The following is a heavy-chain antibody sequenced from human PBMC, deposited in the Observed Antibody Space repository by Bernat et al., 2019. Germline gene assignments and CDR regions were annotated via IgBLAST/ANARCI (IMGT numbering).Heavy chain of an antibody. CDR3: ARDITMIQGATGAFDI. CDR1: GFTFGSYT. CDR2: ISNSGVST. D-gene: IGHD3-10*01. V-gene: IGHV3-23*01. J-gene: IGHJ3*02. Sequence: EVQLLESGGGLVQPGGSLSLSCAASGFTFGSYTMSWVRQAPGKGLEWVSTISNSGVSTYYADSVKGRFTISRDNSKNTLYLQMNSLRAEDTAVYYCARDITMIQGATGAFDIWGQGTMVTVSS.